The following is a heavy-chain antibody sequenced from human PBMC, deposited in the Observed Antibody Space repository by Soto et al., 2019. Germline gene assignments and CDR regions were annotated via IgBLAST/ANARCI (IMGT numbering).Heavy chain of an antibody. V-gene: IGHV1-69*13. J-gene: IGHJ4*02. D-gene: IGHD5-18*01. CDR3: ARGPPVRSWDTPMVN. CDR1: GGTFSSYA. CDR2: IIPIFGTA. Sequence: AVKVSCKASGGTFSSYAISWVRQAPGQWLEWMGGIIPIFGTANYAQKFQGRVTITADESTSTAYMELSSLRSEDTAVYYCARGPPVRSWDTPMVNWGQGTLVTVS.